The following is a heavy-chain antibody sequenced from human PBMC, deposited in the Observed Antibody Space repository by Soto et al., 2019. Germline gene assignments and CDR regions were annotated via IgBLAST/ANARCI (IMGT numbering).Heavy chain of an antibody. CDR2: IIPIFGTA. CDR1: GGTFSSYA. Sequence: ASVKVSCKASGGTFSSYAISWVRQAPGQGLEWMGGIIPIFGTANYAQKFQGRVTITADESTSTAYMELSSLRSEDTAVYYCARDQSPDSYGPGPSNDAFDIWGQGTMVTVS. V-gene: IGHV1-69*13. CDR3: ARDQSPDSYGPGPSNDAFDI. J-gene: IGHJ3*02. D-gene: IGHD5-18*01.